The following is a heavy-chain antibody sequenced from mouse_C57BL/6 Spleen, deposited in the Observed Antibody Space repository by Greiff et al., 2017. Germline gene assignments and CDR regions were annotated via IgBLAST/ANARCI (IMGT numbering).Heavy chain of an antibody. CDR1: GYTFTNYW. V-gene: IGHV1-63*01. D-gene: IGHD1-1*01. Sequence: QVQLQQSGAELVRPGTSVKMSCKASGYTFTNYWIGWAKQRPGHGLEWIGDIYPGGGYPNYNEKSQGKATLTADKSSSTAYMQFSSLTSEDSAIYYCARSRDYYGSSPFYWYFDVWGTGTTVTVSS. CDR3: ARSRDYYGSSPFYWYFDV. CDR2: IYPGGGYP. J-gene: IGHJ1*03.